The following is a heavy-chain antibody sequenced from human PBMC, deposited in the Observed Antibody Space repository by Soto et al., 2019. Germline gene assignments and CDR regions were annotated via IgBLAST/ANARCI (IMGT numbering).Heavy chain of an antibody. V-gene: IGHV4-4*02. CDR1: GGSISSSNW. Sequence: SETLSLTCAVSGGSISSSNWWSWVRQPPGKGLEWIGEIYHSGSTNYNPSLKSRVTISVDKSKNQFSLKLSSVTAADTAVYYCARVSIAAAGTGAGDYWGQGTLVTVSS. CDR2: IYHSGST. J-gene: IGHJ4*02. CDR3: ARVSIAAAGTGAGDY. D-gene: IGHD6-13*01.